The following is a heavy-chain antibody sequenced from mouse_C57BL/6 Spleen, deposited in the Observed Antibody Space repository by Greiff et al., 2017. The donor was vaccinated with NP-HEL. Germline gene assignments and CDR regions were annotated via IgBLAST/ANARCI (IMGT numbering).Heavy chain of an antibody. D-gene: IGHD2-1*01. CDR1: GFTFSSYA. J-gene: IGHJ4*01. CDR3: AREIYSYAMDY. CDR2: ISDGGSYT. Sequence: EVQVVESGGGLVKPGGSLKLSCAASGFTFSSYAMSWVRQTPEKRLEWVATISDGGSYTYYPDNVKGRFTISRDNAKNNLYLQMSHLKSEDTAMYYCAREIYSYAMDYWGQGTSVTVSS. V-gene: IGHV5-4*01.